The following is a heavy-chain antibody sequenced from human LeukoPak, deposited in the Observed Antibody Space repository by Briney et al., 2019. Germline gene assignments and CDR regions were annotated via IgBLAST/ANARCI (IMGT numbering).Heavy chain of an antibody. CDR3: ARDASGVGIDY. V-gene: IGHV3-7*04. Sequence: GGSLRLSCAASGFTFSNYWMTWVRQAPGIGLEWVANIKQDGNDKYYVDSVKGRFTVSRDNAKNSLYLQMNSLRVEDTAVYYCARDASGVGIDYWGQGTLVTVSS. CDR1: GFTFSNYW. D-gene: IGHD3-10*01. CDR2: IKQDGNDK. J-gene: IGHJ4*02.